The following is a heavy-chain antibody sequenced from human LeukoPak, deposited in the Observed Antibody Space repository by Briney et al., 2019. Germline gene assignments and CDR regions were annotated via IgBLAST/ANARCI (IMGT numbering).Heavy chain of an antibody. D-gene: IGHD5-18*01. CDR3: ANREGGYTYDPFDY. J-gene: IGHJ4*02. CDR2: ISGSSDTT. CDR1: GFTFSTYA. Sequence: HPGGSLRLSCAASGFTFSTYAMSWLRQAPGRGLEWVSAISGSSDTTYYADSVEGRFTISRDNSKNTLYLQMNSLRAEDTAVYYCANREGGYTYDPFDYWGQGTLVTVSS. V-gene: IGHV3-23*01.